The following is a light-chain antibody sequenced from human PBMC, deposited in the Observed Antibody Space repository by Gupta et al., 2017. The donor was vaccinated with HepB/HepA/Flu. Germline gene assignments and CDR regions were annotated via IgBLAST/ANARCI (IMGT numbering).Light chain of an antibody. Sequence: EIVLPQSPGTLSLSPGERATLSCRASQSVTRNTYLAWYQQKPGQAPRLLIYGASNRYPGIPDRFSGSGSGTDFTLTITRLEPEDFAVYYCQQYGTAPYAFGQGTKLE. J-gene: IGKJ2*01. CDR3: QQYGTAPYA. CDR1: QSVTRNTY. CDR2: GAS. V-gene: IGKV3-20*01.